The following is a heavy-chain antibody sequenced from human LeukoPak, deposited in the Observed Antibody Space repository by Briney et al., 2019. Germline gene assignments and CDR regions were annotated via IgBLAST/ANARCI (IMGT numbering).Heavy chain of an antibody. CDR1: GFTFSNYG. J-gene: IGHJ1*01. Sequence: PGGSLRLFCAASGFTFSNYGMHWVRQAPGKGLEWVAFIRNDDGSNKYYADSVKGRFTISRDNSKNTVHLQMNSLRVKDTAVYYCAKDEAQYFQHWGQGTLVTVSA. CDR3: AKDEAQYFQH. CDR2: IRNDDGSNK. V-gene: IGHV3-30*02.